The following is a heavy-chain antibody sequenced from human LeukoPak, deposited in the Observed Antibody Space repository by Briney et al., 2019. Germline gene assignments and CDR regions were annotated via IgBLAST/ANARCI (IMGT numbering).Heavy chain of an antibody. Sequence: SQTLSLTCAVSGGSISSGGYSWSWIRQPPGRGLEWIGYIYHSGSTYYNPSLKSRVTISVDRSKNQFSLKLSSVTAADTAVYYCARGGYYDSSGYLIDYWGQGTLVIVSS. CDR1: GGSISSGGYS. CDR2: IYHSGST. V-gene: IGHV4-30-2*01. D-gene: IGHD3-22*01. CDR3: ARGGYYDSSGYLIDY. J-gene: IGHJ4*02.